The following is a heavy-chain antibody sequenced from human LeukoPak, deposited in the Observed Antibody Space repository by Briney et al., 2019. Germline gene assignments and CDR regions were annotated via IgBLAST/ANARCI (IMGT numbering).Heavy chain of an antibody. CDR1: HFIVSSNY. J-gene: IGHJ3*02. V-gene: IGHV3-53*01. D-gene: IGHD2-21*01. CDR3: ARHGVVAFGAFDI. Sequence: GASLRLSCSASHFIVSSNYMSWVRQAPGKGLEWVSVIHSGGSASYADSVKGRFTISRGNSKNTVYLQLNSLRVEDTAVYYCARHGVVAFGAFDIWGQGTMVTVSS. CDR2: IHSGGSA.